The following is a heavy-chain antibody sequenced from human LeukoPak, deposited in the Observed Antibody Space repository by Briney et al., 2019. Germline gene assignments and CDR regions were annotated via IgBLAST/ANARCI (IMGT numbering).Heavy chain of an antibody. Sequence: GGSLRLSCVASGFTFSTDFMHWIRQAPGEGLMWVSQISGDETYTNYADSVKGRFTISRDNSKNTLYLQMNSLRAEDTAVYYCAKETGDFWSGYPIDYWGQGTLVTVSS. CDR1: GFTFSTDF. CDR3: AKETGDFWSGYPIDY. J-gene: IGHJ4*02. D-gene: IGHD3-3*01. CDR2: ISGDETYT. V-gene: IGHV3-74*01.